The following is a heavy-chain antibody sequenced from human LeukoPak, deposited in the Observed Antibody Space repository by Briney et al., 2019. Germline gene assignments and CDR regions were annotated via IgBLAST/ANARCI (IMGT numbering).Heavy chain of an antibody. J-gene: IGHJ3*02. D-gene: IGHD5-18*01. CDR2: IYTSGIT. CDR1: GGSISSSY. V-gene: IGHV4-4*07. CDR3: AKEVDTAMVSNAFDI. Sequence: SETLSLTCTVSGGSISSSYWSWLRQPAEKGLERIGRIYTSGITNYNPSLKSRVTMSVDTSKNQFSLKLSSVTAADTAVYYCAKEVDTAMVSNAFDIWGQGTMVTVSS.